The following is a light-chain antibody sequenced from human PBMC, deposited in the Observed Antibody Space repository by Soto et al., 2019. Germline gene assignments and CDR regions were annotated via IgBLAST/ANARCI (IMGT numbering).Light chain of an antibody. CDR3: QQYGDSVHT. Sequence: EIVFTPSPAPQYVSPGTRCTFYCRASQSVRGTYLAWYQQKPGQTPRLLIYGASSRASGIPDRFSGSGSGTDFTLTISRLEPEDFAVYYCQQYGDSVHTFGGGTKVDNK. J-gene: IGKJ4*01. CDR1: QSVRGTY. V-gene: IGKV3-20*01. CDR2: GAS.